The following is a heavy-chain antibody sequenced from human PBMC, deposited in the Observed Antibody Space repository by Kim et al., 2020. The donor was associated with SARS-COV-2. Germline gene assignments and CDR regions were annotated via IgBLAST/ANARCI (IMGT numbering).Heavy chain of an antibody. CDR3: ARDRPGLFVSPLLDY. CDR2: ISSSGSTI. Sequence: GGSLRLSCSASGFTFSGYEMNWVRQAPGKGLEWVSYISSSGSTIYYAVPVKGRFTISRDNAKKSLYLQMNSLRAEDTAVYYCARDRPGLFVSPLLDYWGQGTLVTVSS. J-gene: IGHJ4*02. V-gene: IGHV3-48*03. CDR1: GFTFSGYE. D-gene: IGHD2-21*01.